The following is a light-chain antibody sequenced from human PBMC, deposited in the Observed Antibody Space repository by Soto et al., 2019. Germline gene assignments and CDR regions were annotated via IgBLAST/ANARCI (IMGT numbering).Light chain of an antibody. V-gene: IGKV1-5*03. CDR2: KAS. Sequence: DIQMTQSPSTLSASVGDRVTITCRASQSISSWLAWYQQKPGKAPKLLIYKASSLERGVPSRFSGSGSGTEFTLTISSLQPDDFATYYCQRYSSYSTFGQGTKVEIE. CDR1: QSISSW. J-gene: IGKJ1*01. CDR3: QRYSSYST.